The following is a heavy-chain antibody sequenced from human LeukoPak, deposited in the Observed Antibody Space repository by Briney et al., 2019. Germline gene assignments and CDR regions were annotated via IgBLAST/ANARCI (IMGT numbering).Heavy chain of an antibody. Sequence: PSETLSLTCTVSGGSISSSSYYWGWIRQPPGKGLEWIGSIHYSGSTYYNPSLKSRVTISVDTSKNQFSLKLSSVTAADTAVYCCASHYYYGSGSYFEVFYYFDYWGQGTLVTVSS. CDR1: GGSISSSSYY. CDR3: ASHYYYGSGSYFEVFYYFDY. D-gene: IGHD3-10*01. V-gene: IGHV4-39*01. CDR2: IHYSGST. J-gene: IGHJ4*02.